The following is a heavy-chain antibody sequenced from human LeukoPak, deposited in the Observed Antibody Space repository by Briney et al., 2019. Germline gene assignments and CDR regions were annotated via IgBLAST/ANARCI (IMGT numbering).Heavy chain of an antibody. CDR1: GGSFSGYY. V-gene: IGHV4-34*01. D-gene: IGHD6-13*01. CDR3: ASTSIAAAGTGYYFGY. CDR2: INHSGST. J-gene: IGHJ4*02. Sequence: PSETLSLTCAVYGGSFSGYYWSWIRQPPGKGLEWIGEINHSGSTNYNPSLKSRVTISVDTSKNQFSLKLSSVTAADTAVYYCASTSIAAAGTGYYFGYWGQGTLVTVSS.